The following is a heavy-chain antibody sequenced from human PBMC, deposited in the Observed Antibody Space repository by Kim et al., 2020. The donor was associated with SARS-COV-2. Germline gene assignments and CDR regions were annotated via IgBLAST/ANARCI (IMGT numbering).Heavy chain of an antibody. D-gene: IGHD1-26*01. V-gene: IGHV2-70*01. J-gene: IGHJ6*02. CDR3: ARIPGGYYGMDV. Sequence: YYSTSLKTRLNISKDTSKNQVVLTMTNMDPVDTATYYCARIPGGYYGMDVWGQGTTVTVSS.